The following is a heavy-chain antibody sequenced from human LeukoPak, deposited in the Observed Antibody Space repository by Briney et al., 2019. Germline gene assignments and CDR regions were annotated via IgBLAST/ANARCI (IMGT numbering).Heavy chain of an antibody. CDR3: ASPGRYYDSGGPDY. V-gene: IGHV4-39*07. CDR2: IYYSGST. D-gene: IGHD3-22*01. J-gene: IGHJ4*02. Sequence: SETLSLTCTVSGGSISSSSYYWGWIRQPPGKGLEWIGSIYYSGSTYYNPSLKSRVTISVDTSKNQFSLKLSSVTAADTAVYYCASPGRYYDSGGPDYWGQGTLVTVSS. CDR1: GGSISSSSYY.